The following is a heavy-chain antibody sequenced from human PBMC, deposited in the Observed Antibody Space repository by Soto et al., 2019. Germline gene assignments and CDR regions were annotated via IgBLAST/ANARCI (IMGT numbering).Heavy chain of an antibody. Sequence: GGSLRLSCAASGFTFSSYSMNWVRQAPGKGLEWVSYISSSSSTIYYADSVKGRFTISRDNAKNSLYLQMNSLRAEDTAVYYCARISDLDYYMDVWGKGTTVTVSS. CDR1: GFTFSSYS. CDR3: ARISDLDYYMDV. J-gene: IGHJ6*03. CDR2: ISSSSSTI. V-gene: IGHV3-48*01.